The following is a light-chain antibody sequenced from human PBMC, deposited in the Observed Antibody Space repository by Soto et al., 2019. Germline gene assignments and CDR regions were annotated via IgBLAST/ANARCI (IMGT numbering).Light chain of an antibody. J-gene: IGKJ5*01. CDR2: AAS. CDR1: KSISIY. V-gene: IGKV1-39*01. Sequence: IQVAQFPFSLSASLGDRVTLPCRQSKSISIYLDWYQQKPGNAPKLLIYAASSWQSGFPSRFSGSGSGTDFTLTISSLQPEDSATYYCQQSNSCPPVTFGQGTRLEI. CDR3: QQSNSCPPVT.